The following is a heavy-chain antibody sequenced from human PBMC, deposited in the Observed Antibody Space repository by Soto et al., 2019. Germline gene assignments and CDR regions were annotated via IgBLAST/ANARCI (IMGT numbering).Heavy chain of an antibody. Sequence: QLQLQESGPGLVKPSETLSLTCTVSGGSISSSSYYWGWIRQPPGKGLEWIGSIYYSGSTYYNPSLKSRVTISVDTSTHQFSLQLGSVPAADTAVYYCAGLHCQWLGLGNYWGQGTLVTVSS. CDR3: AGLHCQWLGLGNY. J-gene: IGHJ4*02. CDR1: GGSISSSSYY. CDR2: IYYSGST. D-gene: IGHD6-19*01. V-gene: IGHV4-39*01.